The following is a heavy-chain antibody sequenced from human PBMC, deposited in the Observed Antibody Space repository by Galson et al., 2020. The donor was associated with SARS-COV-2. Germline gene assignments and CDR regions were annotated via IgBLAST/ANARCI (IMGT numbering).Heavy chain of an antibody. D-gene: IGHD1-26*01. CDR3: ARSMVGATVRGEFDY. Sequence: NSGGSLRLSCAASGFTFSSYSMNWVRQAPGKGLEWVSSISIRSSNIYYADSVKGRFTISRDNAKSSLYLQMNSLRAEDTAVYFCARSMVGATVRGEFDYWGQGTLVTVSS. J-gene: IGHJ4*02. CDR2: ISIRSSNI. V-gene: IGHV3-21*01. CDR1: GFTFSSYS.